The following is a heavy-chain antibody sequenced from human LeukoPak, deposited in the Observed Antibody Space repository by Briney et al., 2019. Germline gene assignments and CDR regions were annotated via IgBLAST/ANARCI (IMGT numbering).Heavy chain of an antibody. CDR2: ISSSSSYI. D-gene: IGHD3-22*01. CDR1: GFTFSSYS. J-gene: IGHJ6*02. CDR3: ARTYLDYYDSSGYYV. V-gene: IGHV3-21*01. Sequence: GGSLRLSCAASGFTFSSYSMNWVRQAPGKGLEWVSSISSSSSYIYYADSVKGRFTISRDNAKNSLYLQMNSLRAEDTAVYYCARTYLDYYDSSGYYVWGQGTTVTVSS.